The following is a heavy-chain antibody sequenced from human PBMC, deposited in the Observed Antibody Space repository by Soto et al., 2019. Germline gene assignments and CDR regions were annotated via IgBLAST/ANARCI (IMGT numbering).Heavy chain of an antibody. CDR1: GFTFSSYA. CDR2: ISGSGGST. V-gene: IGHV3-23*01. D-gene: IGHD3-22*01. J-gene: IGHJ6*02. Sequence: GGSLRLSCAASGFTFSSYAMSWVRQAPGKGLEWVSAISGSGGSTYYADSVKGRFTISRDNFKNTLYLQMNSLRAEDTAVYYFAKAGEKKYCYDSSGYPTYYYYGMVVWAPGTTVTVSS. CDR3: AKAGEKKYCYDSSGYPTYYYYGMVV.